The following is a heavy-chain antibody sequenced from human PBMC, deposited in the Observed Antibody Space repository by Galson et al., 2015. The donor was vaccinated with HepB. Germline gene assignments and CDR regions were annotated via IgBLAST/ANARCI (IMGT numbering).Heavy chain of an antibody. D-gene: IGHD5-24*01. Sequence: SVKVSCKASGYTFASYGISWVRQAPGLGLEWMGWISASNGDTKYAQKFQGRVTMTTDTSMTTAYVELRSLRSDDTAVYYCASGGGYNDYLDAFDIWGQGTLVTVSS. CDR3: ASGGGYNDYLDAFDI. V-gene: IGHV1-18*01. CDR1: GYTFASYG. CDR2: ISASNGDT. J-gene: IGHJ3*02.